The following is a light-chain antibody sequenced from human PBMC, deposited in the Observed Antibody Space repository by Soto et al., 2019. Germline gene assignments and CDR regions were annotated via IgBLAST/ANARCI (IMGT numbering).Light chain of an antibody. CDR1: QNVSSY. CDR2: DAS. V-gene: IGKV3-11*01. Sequence: ENVLTQSPATLSLSPGERATLSCRASQNVSSYLAWYQQKPGQSPRLLIFDASNKAAGIPARFSASGSGTDFTLTISSLEPEDFAVYYCQQRSDWPLTFGGGTKVEIK. J-gene: IGKJ4*01. CDR3: QQRSDWPLT.